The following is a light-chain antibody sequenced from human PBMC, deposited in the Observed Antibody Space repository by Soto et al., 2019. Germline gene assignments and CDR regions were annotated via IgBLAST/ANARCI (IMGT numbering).Light chain of an antibody. J-gene: IGKJ1*01. CDR3: QQYHTSPVT. V-gene: IGKV3-20*01. CDR2: GAS. CDR1: QRVSSGY. Sequence: EIVLTQSPGTLYLSPGERATLSCRASQRVSSGYLAWYQQKPGQTPRLLIYGASGRATGIPDRFSGSGSGTDFTLTISRLEPEDFAVYYCQQYHTSPVTFGQGTNVDIK.